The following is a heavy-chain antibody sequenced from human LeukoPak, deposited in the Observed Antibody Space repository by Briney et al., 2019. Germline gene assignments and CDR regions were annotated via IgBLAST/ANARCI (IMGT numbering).Heavy chain of an antibody. Sequence: GGSLRLSCAASGFTFSSNWMTWVRQAPGKGLEWVGRIKSKTDGGTTDYAAPVKGRFTLPRDDSKNTLYLQMNSLKTEDTAVYYCTTDYYGSGSYPDAFDIWGRGTMVTVSS. CDR2: IKSKTDGGTT. V-gene: IGHV3-15*01. D-gene: IGHD3-10*01. CDR1: GFTFSSNW. J-gene: IGHJ3*02. CDR3: TTDYYGSGSYPDAFDI.